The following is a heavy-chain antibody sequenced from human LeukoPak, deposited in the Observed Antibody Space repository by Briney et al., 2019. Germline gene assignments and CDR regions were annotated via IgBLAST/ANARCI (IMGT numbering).Heavy chain of an antibody. D-gene: IGHD3-3*01. CDR3: ARGRGTIFGVVYNWFDP. Sequence: SETLSLTCAVSGGSISSRNWWSWVRQPPGKGLEWIAEIHHSGNINYNPSLKSRVTISVDKSKNQFSLKLSSVTAADTAVYYCARGRGTIFGVVYNWFDPWGQGTLVTVSS. J-gene: IGHJ5*02. V-gene: IGHV4-4*02. CDR2: IHHSGNI. CDR1: GGSISSRNW.